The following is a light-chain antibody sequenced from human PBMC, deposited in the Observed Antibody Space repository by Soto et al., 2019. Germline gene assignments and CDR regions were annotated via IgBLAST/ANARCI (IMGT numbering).Light chain of an antibody. CDR2: DAS. Sequence: EIVLTQSPATLSLSPGERATLSCRASQSISSDLAWYQQKPGQAPTLFIYDASNRVTGIPARFRGSGSGTDFTLTISTLEPEDFAVYYCQQRSSWPRTFGQGTKVEIK. J-gene: IGKJ1*01. CDR3: QQRSSWPRT. V-gene: IGKV3-11*01. CDR1: QSISSD.